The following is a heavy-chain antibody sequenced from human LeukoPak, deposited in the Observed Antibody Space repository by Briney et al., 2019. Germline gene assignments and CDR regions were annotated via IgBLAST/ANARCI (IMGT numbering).Heavy chain of an antibody. CDR3: ARSPGTHYYDSSGPYDAFDI. Sequence: GGSLRLSCAASGFTFSSCDMHWVRQATGKGLEWVSAIGTAGDTYYPGSVKGRFTISRENAKNSLYLQMNSLRAGDTAVYYCARSPGTHYYDSSGPYDAFDIWGQGTMVTVSS. V-gene: IGHV3-13*01. CDR2: IGTAGDT. D-gene: IGHD3-22*01. J-gene: IGHJ3*02. CDR1: GFTFSSCD.